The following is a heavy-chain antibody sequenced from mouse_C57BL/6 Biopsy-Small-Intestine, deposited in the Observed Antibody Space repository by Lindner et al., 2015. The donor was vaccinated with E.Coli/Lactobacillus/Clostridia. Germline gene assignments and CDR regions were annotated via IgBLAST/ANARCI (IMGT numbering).Heavy chain of an antibody. D-gene: IGHD4-1*02. V-gene: IGHV1-84*02. CDR3: ARVSRVRGVTNWFDP. CDR1: GYTFIDYD. J-gene: IGHJ4*01. CDR2: ICPTSGDT. Sequence: SVKVSCKASGYTFIDYDIHWVRQAPGQGLEWMGWICPTSGDTKYAQQFQGRVTMTRDTSISTAYMELTRLRSDDAAMYYCARVSRVRGVTNWFDPWGQGTLVTVSS.